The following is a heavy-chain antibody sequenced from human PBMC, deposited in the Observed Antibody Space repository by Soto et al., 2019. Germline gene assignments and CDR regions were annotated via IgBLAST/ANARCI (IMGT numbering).Heavy chain of an antibody. CDR1: GGTFSSYA. V-gene: IGHV1-69*06. Sequence: QVQLVQSGAEVKKPGSSVKVSCKASGGTFSSYAISWVRQAPAQGLEWMGGIIPMFGTANYAQKFQGGVTITADKSTSTAYRELGRLGSEDTAVYYCASRKGGYSNYYYGMDVWGPGTTVNVSS. CDR3: ASRKGGYSNYYYGMDV. CDR2: IIPMFGTA. J-gene: IGHJ6*02. D-gene: IGHD5-18*01.